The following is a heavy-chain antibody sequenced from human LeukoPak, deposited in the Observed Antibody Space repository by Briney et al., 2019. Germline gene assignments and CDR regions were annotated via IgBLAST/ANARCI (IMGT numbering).Heavy chain of an antibody. D-gene: IGHD6-13*01. CDR3: ARDSGYSSSWYDY. V-gene: IGHV3-7*01. J-gene: IGHJ4*02. Sequence: GGSLRLSCAASGFTFSSYWMSWVRQAPGKGLEWVANIKQDGSEKYYVDSVKGRFTISRDNAKNSLYLQMNSLRAEDTAVYYCARDSGYSSSWYDYWGQGTLVTVSS. CDR1: GFTFSSYW. CDR2: IKQDGSEK.